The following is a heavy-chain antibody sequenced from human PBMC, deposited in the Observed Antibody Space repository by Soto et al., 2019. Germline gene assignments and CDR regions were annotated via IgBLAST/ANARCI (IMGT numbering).Heavy chain of an antibody. CDR2: ISAYNGNT. CDR1: GYTFTSYG. Sequence: ASVKVSCKASGYTFTSYGISWVRQAPGQGLEWMGLISAYNGNTNYAQKLQGRVTMTTDTSTGTAYMELRSLRSDDTAVYYCARDQHYGDFEYYYYGMDVWGQGTTVTVSS. J-gene: IGHJ6*02. D-gene: IGHD4-17*01. V-gene: IGHV1-18*01. CDR3: ARDQHYGDFEYYYYGMDV.